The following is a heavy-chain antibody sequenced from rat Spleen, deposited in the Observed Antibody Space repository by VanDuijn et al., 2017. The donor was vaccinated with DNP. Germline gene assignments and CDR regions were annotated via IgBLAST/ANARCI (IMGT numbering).Heavy chain of an antibody. CDR2: ISSGGNT. CDR1: GFSLTSYG. J-gene: IGHJ3*01. CDR3: ARTSYYDGSYYLGWFAY. Sequence: QVQLKESGPGLVQPSQTLSLTCTVSGFSLTSYGVTWVRQPPGKGLEWIAAISSGGNTYYNSALQSRLSISRDTSKSQVFLKMSSLQTEDTAMYFCARTSYYDGSYYLGWFAYWGQGTLVTVSS. V-gene: IGHV2S8*01. D-gene: IGHD1-12*02.